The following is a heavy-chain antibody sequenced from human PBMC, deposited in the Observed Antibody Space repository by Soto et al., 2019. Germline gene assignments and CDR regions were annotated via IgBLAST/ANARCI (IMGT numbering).Heavy chain of an antibody. CDR1: GFTFSSYS. J-gene: IGHJ6*02. V-gene: IGHV3-21*01. CDR3: AREETAWPLAYGLDV. D-gene: IGHD2-21*02. Sequence: GGSLRLSCAASGFTFSSYSMHWVRQAPGKGLEWVSSIGTRSDIYYADSVKGRFTISRDNAKNSLSLQMNSMTAEDTAVYYCAREETAWPLAYGLDVWGQGTTVTVSS. CDR2: IGTRSDI.